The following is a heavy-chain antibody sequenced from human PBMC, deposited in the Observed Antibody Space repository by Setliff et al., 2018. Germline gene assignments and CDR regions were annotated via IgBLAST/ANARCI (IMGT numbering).Heavy chain of an antibody. CDR3: TRDTRDRYDTSGHYLSLDY. J-gene: IGHJ4*02. Sequence: SVKVSCKASGDTFSTYALSWVRQAPGQGLEWMGWINPIFETAHYAQKFQGRVTITADESTRTAYMELSSVRFEDTAVYYCTRDTRDRYDTSGHYLSLDYWGQGTLVTVSS. CDR2: INPIFETA. D-gene: IGHD3-22*01. CDR1: GDTFSTYA. V-gene: IGHV1-69*13.